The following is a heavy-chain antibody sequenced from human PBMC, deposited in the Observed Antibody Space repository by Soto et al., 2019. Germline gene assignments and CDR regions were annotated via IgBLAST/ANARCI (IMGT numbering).Heavy chain of an antibody. CDR3: ATESSGSSPLHFDF. J-gene: IGHJ4*02. CDR1: GGSVSSGDHY. V-gene: IGHV4-30-4*01. D-gene: IGHD3-22*01. CDR2: VYYSGST. Sequence: QVLLEESGPGLVKPSQTLSLTCTVSGGSVSSGDHYWSWIRQPPGKGLEWIGYVYYSGSTYYNPSLGSRVTISIDTSKNQFSLKLISVTASVAAVYFCATESSGSSPLHFDFWGQGALVSVSS.